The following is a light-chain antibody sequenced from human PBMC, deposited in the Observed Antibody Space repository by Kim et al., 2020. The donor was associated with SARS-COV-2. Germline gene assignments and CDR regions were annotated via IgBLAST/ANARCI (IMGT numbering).Light chain of an antibody. Sequence: TLACTETNSDVGRYDYVSWYQQHPGTAHKFMIFDFSKRPSGVSNRFSGAKSGNTASLTISGLQPEXDADYYCSSYTSSNTYVFGTGTKVTVL. CDR1: NSDVGRYDY. J-gene: IGLJ1*01. CDR2: DFS. CDR3: SSYTSSNTYV. V-gene: IGLV2-14*03.